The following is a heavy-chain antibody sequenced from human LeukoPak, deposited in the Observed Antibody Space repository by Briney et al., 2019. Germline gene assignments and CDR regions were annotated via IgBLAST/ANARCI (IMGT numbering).Heavy chain of an antibody. Sequence: PGGSLRLSCAASGFTFSSYSMNWVRQAPGKGLEWVSSISSSSSYIYYADSVKGRFTISRDDAQNSLYLQMSSLRAEDTAVYYCVKDLYSGSSYFDSWGQGTLVTVSS. CDR2: ISSSSSYI. D-gene: IGHD1-26*01. V-gene: IGHV3-21*01. CDR3: VKDLYSGSSYFDS. J-gene: IGHJ4*02. CDR1: GFTFSSYS.